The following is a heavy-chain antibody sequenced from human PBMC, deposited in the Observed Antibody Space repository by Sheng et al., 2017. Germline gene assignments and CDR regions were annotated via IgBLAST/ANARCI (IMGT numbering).Heavy chain of an antibody. D-gene: IGHD2-15*01. CDR2: INHSGST. CDR3: ARVSPNCSGGSCYLGFDY. CDR1: GGSFSGYY. J-gene: IGHJ4*02. Sequence: QVQLQQWGAGLLKPSETLSLTCAVYGGSFSGYYWSWIRQPPGKGLEWIGEINHSGSTNYNPSLKSRVTISVDTSKNQFSLKLSSVTAADTAVYYCARVSPNCSGGSCYLGFDYWGQGTLVTVSS. V-gene: IGHV4-34*01.